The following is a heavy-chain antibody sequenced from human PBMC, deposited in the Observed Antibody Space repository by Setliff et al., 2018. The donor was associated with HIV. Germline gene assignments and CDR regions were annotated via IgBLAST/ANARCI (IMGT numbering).Heavy chain of an antibody. CDR2: IYTRGST. D-gene: IGHD3-22*01. CDR1: GGSISSGSYY. V-gene: IGHV4-61*02. Sequence: SETLSLTCTVSGGSISSGSYYWSWIRQPAGKGLEWIGRIYTRGSTNYNPALKSRVTISVDTSKNQFSLKLRSVTAADTAVYYCARETYYYDNPQYYYYYMDVWGKGTTVTVS. J-gene: IGHJ6*03. CDR3: ARETYYYDNPQYYYYYMDV.